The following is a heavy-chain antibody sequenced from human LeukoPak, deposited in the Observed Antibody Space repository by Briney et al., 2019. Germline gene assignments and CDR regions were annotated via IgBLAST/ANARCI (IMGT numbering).Heavy chain of an antibody. V-gene: IGHV1-8*01. Sequence: ASVKVSCKASGYTFTSYDINWERQATGQGLEWMGWMNPNSGNTGYAQKFQGRVTMTRITSISTAYMELSSLRSEDTAVYYCASLRAEIAARRQVQNWFDPWGQGTLVTVSS. J-gene: IGHJ5*02. CDR2: MNPNSGNT. CDR3: ASLRAEIAARRQVQNWFDP. CDR1: GYTFTSYD. D-gene: IGHD6-6*01.